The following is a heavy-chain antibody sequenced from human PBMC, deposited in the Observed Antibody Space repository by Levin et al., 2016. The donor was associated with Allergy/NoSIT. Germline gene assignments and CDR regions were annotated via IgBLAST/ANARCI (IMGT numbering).Heavy chain of an antibody. V-gene: IGHV3-23*01. J-gene: IGHJ4*02. CDR2: ISGSGGST. CDR1: GFTFSSYA. CDR3: AKRLVGQQLVRGFDY. Sequence: GGSLRLSCAASGFTFSSYAMSWVRQAPGKGLEWVSAISGSGGSTYYADSVKGRFTISRDNSKNTLYLQMNSLRAEDTAVYYCAKRLVGQQLVRGFDYWGQGTLVTVSS. D-gene: IGHD6-13*01.